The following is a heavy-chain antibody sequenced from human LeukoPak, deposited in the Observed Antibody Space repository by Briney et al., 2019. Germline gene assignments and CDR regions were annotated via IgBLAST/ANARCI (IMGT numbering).Heavy chain of an antibody. Sequence: GWSLRLSCAASGFTFTYSMSWVRQVPGKGLEWVATINQDGSERQHVDSVKGRFSISRDNPKNSLYLQMDSLRAEDTAIYYCARGSGWLDYWGQGTLVTVSS. J-gene: IGHJ4*02. V-gene: IGHV3-7*01. CDR1: GFTFTYS. CDR3: ARGSGWLDY. D-gene: IGHD6-19*01. CDR2: INQDGSER.